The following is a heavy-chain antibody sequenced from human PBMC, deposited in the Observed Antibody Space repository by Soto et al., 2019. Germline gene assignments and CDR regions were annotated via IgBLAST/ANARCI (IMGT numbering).Heavy chain of an antibody. J-gene: IGHJ4*02. V-gene: IGHV1-3*01. Sequence: ASVTVSCKASVYTFTSYAMHWVRQAPGQRLEWMGWINAGNGNTKYSQKFQGRVTITRDTSASTAYMELSSLRSEDTAVYYCARKPWFGELLRPSFDYWGQGTLVTVSS. CDR1: VYTFTSYA. CDR2: INAGNGNT. D-gene: IGHD3-10*01. CDR3: ARKPWFGELLRPSFDY.